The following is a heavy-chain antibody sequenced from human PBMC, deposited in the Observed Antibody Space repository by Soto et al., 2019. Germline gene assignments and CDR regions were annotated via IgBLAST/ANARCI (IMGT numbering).Heavy chain of an antibody. V-gene: IGHV1-69*02. CDR3: AGSSDSSSWYVYYYYGMDV. CDR1: GGTLRSYT. J-gene: IGHJ6*02. D-gene: IGHD6-13*01. CDR2: IIPILGIA. Sequence: QVQLVQSGAEVKKPGSSVKVSCRPSGGTLRSYTISWVRQAPGQGLEWMGRIIPILGIANYAQKVQGRVTITADKSTSTAYMELSSLRSEDTAVYYCAGSSDSSSWYVYYYYGMDVWGQGTTVTVSS.